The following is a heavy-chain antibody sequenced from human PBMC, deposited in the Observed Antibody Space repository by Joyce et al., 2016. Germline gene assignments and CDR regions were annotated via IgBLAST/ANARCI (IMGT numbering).Heavy chain of an antibody. CDR3: ARDGPFSSGFQNWFDP. Sequence: QAHLVQSGAAVKKPGASVKISCQTSGYSFDSYYLYWMRQAPEQGLEWRGKINPSGGSTDYAQKFQGRVTMTRDASTSTAYLELTSLTSEDTAVYYCARDGPFSSGFQNWFDPWGQGTLVIVS. J-gene: IGHJ5*02. CDR1: GYSFDSYY. CDR2: INPSGGST. V-gene: IGHV1-46*02. D-gene: IGHD6-19*01.